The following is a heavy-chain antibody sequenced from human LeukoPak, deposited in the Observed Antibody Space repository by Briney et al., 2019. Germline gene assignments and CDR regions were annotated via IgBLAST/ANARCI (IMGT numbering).Heavy chain of an antibody. CDR1: GFTFNNYW. J-gene: IGHJ2*01. Sequence: GGSLRLSCAASGFTFNNYWMHWVRHAPGKGLVWVSRINNDESGTMYADSVKGRFTISRDNAKNTLYLQMNSLRAEDTAVYYCARGTTVTTWWYFDLWGRGTLVTVSS. V-gene: IGHV3-74*03. CDR2: INNDESGT. CDR3: ARGTTVTTWWYFDL. D-gene: IGHD4-17*01.